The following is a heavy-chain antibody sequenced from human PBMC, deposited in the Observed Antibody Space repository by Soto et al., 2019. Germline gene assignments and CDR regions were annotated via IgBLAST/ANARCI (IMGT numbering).Heavy chain of an antibody. CDR2: IIPIFGTA. V-gene: IGHV1-69*12. D-gene: IGHD6-6*01. J-gene: IGHJ6*02. Sequence: QVQLVQSGAEVKKPGSSVRVSCKASGGTFSSYAISWVRQAPGQGLEWMGGIIPIFGTANYAQKFRGRVTITADESTGTAYMELSSLGSEDTAVYYCARGLLEYSSSSDYYYYGMDVWGQGTTVTVSS. CDR3: ARGLLEYSSSSDYYYYGMDV. CDR1: GGTFSSYA.